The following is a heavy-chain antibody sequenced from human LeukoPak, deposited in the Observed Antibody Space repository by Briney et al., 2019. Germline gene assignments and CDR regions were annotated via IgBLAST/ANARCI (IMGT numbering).Heavy chain of an antibody. J-gene: IGHJ3*01. CDR3: AKGIYSDILTSYEDAFDL. CDR1: GFTLSNYA. Sequence: PGGSLRLSCAASGFTLSNYAMSWVRQAPGKGLEWVSGISSGGVRTYYADSVQGRFTTSRDNSESTLYLQMSSLRDEDTAVYYCAKGIYSDILTSYEDAFDLWGQGTMVTVSS. CDR2: ISSGGVRT. D-gene: IGHD3-9*01. V-gene: IGHV3-23*01.